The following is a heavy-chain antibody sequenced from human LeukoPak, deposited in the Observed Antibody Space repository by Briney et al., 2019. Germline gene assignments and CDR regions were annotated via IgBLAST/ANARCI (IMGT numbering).Heavy chain of an antibody. CDR2: ITNSGENT. V-gene: IGHV3-53*01. CDR3: AKGRGFRVWDPWDN. J-gene: IGHJ4*02. D-gene: IGHD3-16*01. CDR1: GFTVSSNY. Sequence: GGSLRLSCAASGFTVSSNYMSWVRQAPGKGLEWVSGITNSGENTYYADSVKGRFTISRDNSKNTLFLEMNSLRVEDTAVYYCAKGRGFRVWDPWDNWGQGTLITVSS.